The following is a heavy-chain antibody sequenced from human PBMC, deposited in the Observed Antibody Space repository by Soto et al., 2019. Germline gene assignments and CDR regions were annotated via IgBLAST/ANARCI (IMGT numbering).Heavy chain of an antibody. CDR3: ARDDSSGYYYGWFDP. J-gene: IGHJ5*02. CDR1: GYTFTSYY. V-gene: IGHV1-46*01. Sequence: QVQLVQSGAEVKKPGASVKVSCKASGYTFTSYYMHWVRQAPGQWLEWMGIINPSGGSTSYAQKFQGRVTMTRDTSTSTVYMELSSLRSEDTAVYYCARDDSSGYYYGWFDPWGQGTLVTVSS. CDR2: INPSGGST. D-gene: IGHD3-22*01.